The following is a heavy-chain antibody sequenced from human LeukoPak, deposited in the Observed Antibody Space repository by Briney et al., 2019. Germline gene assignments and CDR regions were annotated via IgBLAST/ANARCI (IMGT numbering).Heavy chain of an antibody. CDR3: ARDGRVVAATSRYYYYYYMDV. CDR2: ISYDGSNK. D-gene: IGHD2-15*01. CDR1: GFTFSSYA. Sequence: PGGSLRLSCAASGFTFSSYAMHWVRQAPGKGLEWVAVISYDGSNKYYADSVKGRFTISRDNSKNTLYLQMNSLRAEDTAVYYCARDGRVVAATSRYYYYYYMDVWGKGTTVTVSS. V-gene: IGHV3-30*04. J-gene: IGHJ6*03.